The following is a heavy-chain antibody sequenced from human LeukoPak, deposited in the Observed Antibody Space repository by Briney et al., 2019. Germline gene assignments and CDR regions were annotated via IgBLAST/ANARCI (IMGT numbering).Heavy chain of an antibody. D-gene: IGHD6-6*01. Sequence: SETLSLTCTVSGGSISSYYWSWIRQPPGKGLEWIGYIYYSGSTNYNPSLKSRVTISVDTSKNQFSLKLSSVSAADTAVYYCARGIFPGGRPLDYWGQGTLVTVSS. CDR3: ARGIFPGGRPLDY. J-gene: IGHJ4*02. CDR1: GGSISSYY. V-gene: IGHV4-59*12. CDR2: IYYSGST.